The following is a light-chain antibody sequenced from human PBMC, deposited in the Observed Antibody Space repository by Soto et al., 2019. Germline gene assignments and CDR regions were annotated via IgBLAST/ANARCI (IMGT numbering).Light chain of an antibody. CDR1: QTVASN. Sequence: EIVMTQSPATLSVSPGERATLSCRASQTVASNIAWYQQNPGQAPRLLIHGASTRATGVSARFSGTGSGTEFTLTIGSLQSEDFAVYYCQQYHHWPPQYTFGQGTRLQIK. J-gene: IGKJ2*01. CDR2: GAS. CDR3: QQYHHWPPQYT. V-gene: IGKV3-15*01.